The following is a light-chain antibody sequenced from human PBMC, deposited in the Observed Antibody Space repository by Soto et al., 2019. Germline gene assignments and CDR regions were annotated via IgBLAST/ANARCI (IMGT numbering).Light chain of an antibody. CDR1: QSVLYSSNNKNY. J-gene: IGKJ1*01. V-gene: IGKV4-1*01. Sequence: DIVMTQSPDSLAVSMSERATINCKSSQSVLYSSNNKNYLAWYQQKPGQPPKLLIYWASTRESGVPDRFSGSGSGTDFTLTISSLQAEDVAVYYCHQYFTPPQTFGQGTKVEIK. CDR2: WAS. CDR3: HQYFTPPQT.